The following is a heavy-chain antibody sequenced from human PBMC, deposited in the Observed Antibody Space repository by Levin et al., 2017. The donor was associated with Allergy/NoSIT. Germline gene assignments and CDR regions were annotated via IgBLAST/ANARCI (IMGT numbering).Heavy chain of an antibody. V-gene: IGHV4-59*01. CDR3: ARTRGLPPDGHYGMDV. D-gene: IGHD4-17*01. CDR2: IYYNGST. CDR1: GDSISSYH. J-gene: IGHJ6*02. Sequence: SETLSLTCTVSGDSISSYHWSWIRQPPGKGLEWIGYIYYNGSTYYNPSLKSRVTISVDTSKKQFSVKLRSVTAADPAVCYCARTRGLPPDGHYGMDVWGQGTTVTVSS.